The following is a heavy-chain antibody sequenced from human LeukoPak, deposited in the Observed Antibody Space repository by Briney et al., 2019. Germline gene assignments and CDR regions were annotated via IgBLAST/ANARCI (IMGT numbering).Heavy chain of an antibody. V-gene: IGHV3-21*01. CDR1: GFTFRSYT. J-gene: IGHJ6*04. Sequence: GGSLRLSCAGSGFTFRSYTMSWVRQAPGKGLEWVSSISSSSSYIYYADSVKGRFTISRDNAKNSLYLQMNSLRAEDTAVYYCAELGITMIGGVWGKGTTVTISS. D-gene: IGHD3-10*02. CDR2: ISSSSSYI. CDR3: AELGITMIGGV.